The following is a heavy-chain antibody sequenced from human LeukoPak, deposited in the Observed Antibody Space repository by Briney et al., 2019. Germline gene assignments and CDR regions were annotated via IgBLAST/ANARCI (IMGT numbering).Heavy chain of an antibody. D-gene: IGHD6-13*01. CDR2: IYYSGST. CDR1: GGSISSSSYY. CDR3: ARPSPGTVDY. V-gene: IGHV4-39*01. J-gene: IGHJ4*02. Sequence: SETLSLTCTASGGSISSSSYYWGWVRQPPGKGLEWIGTIYYSGSTYYNPSLKSRVTISLDTSKNQFSLKLSSVTAADTAVYYCARPSPGTVDYWGQGTLVTVSS.